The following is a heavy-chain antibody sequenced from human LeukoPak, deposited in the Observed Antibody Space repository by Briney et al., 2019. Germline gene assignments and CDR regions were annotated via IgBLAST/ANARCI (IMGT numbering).Heavy chain of an antibody. CDR2: IKQDGSEK. Sequence: PGGSLRLSCAASGFTFSTSWMGWVRQVPGRGLEWVANIKQDGSEKYYVDSVKGRFTISRDNAKKLLYLQMNSLRAEDTAVYYCATVVAVMSTTPDPYFDYWGQGTLVTVSS. V-gene: IGHV3-7*01. D-gene: IGHD1/OR15-1a*01. CDR1: GFTFSTSW. CDR3: ATVVAVMSTTPDPYFDY. J-gene: IGHJ4*02.